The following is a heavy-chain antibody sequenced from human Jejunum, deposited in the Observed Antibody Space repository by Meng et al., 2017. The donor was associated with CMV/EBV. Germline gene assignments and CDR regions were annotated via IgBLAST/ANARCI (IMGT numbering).Heavy chain of an antibody. CDR3: AKAPSGGWNYFFYFDN. D-gene: IGHD1-7*01. J-gene: IGHJ4*02. V-gene: IGHV3-9*01. Sequence: SNFQEYAMHLVRQVPGKGLELVSGISWNSGSIGYADSVKGRFTISRDNAKNSLFLQMNSLRAEDTALYYCAKAPSGGWNYFFYFDNWGQGTLVTVSS. CDR1: SNFQEYA. CDR2: ISWNSGSI.